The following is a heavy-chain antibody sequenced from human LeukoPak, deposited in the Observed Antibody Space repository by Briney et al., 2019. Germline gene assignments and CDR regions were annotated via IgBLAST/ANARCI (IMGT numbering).Heavy chain of an antibody. Sequence: PSETLSLTCAVSSYSISSGYYWSWVRKPPGKGLEWIGRVYYSGSTYYNPSLTSRVTISVDTAKNQFSLKLISGTAADTAVYYCARAPDYFDYWGQGTLVTVSS. CDR1: SYSISSGYY. CDR2: VYYSGST. J-gene: IGHJ4*02. V-gene: IGHV4-38-2*01. CDR3: ARAPDYFDY.